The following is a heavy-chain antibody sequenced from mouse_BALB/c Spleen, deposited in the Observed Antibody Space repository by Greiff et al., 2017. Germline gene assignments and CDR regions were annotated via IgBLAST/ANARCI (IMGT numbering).Heavy chain of an antibody. V-gene: IGHV1-80*01. D-gene: IGHD2-4*01. CDR2: IYPGDGDT. Sequence: VQLQQSGAELVRPGSSVKISCKASGYAFSSYWMNWVKQRPGQGLEWIGQIYPGDGDTNYNGKFKGKATLTADKSSSTAYMQLSSLTSEDSAVYFCARATMIYYYAMDYWGQGTSVTVSS. CDR1: GYAFSSYW. J-gene: IGHJ4*01. CDR3: ARATMIYYYAMDY.